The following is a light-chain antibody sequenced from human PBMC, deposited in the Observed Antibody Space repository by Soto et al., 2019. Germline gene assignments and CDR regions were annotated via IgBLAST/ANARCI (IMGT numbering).Light chain of an antibody. CDR1: HIVSSSY. CDR3: QQYGSSPPIT. J-gene: IGKJ5*01. V-gene: IGKV3-20*01. CDR2: GAS. Sequence: EIVLTQSPGTLSLSPGERATLSCRASHIVSSSYLAWYQQKPGRAPRLLIYGASSRATGIPDRFSGSGSGTDLTLTISRLEPEDFAVYYCQQYGSSPPITFGQGTRLEIK.